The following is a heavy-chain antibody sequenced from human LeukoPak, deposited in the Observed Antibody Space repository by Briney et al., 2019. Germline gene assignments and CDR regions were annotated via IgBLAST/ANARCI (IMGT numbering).Heavy chain of an antibody. V-gene: IGHV4-59*01. CDR2: IDYSGIT. D-gene: IGHD5-18*01. Sequence: SETLSLTCTVSGGSITSYYWSWMRQPPGKGLEWIGYIDYSGITNYNPSLKRRLTISVDTSKNQFSLKLSSVTAADTAVYYCARVGYSYGFDCWGQGTPVTVSS. CDR3: ARVGYSYGFDC. CDR1: GGSITSYY. J-gene: IGHJ4*02.